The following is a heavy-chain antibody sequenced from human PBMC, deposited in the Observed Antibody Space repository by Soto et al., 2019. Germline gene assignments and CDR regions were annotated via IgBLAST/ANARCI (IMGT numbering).Heavy chain of an antibody. J-gene: IGHJ5*01. V-gene: IGHV1-69*01. CDR3: ATDRGTSWYNWCYF. Sequence: QVQLVQSGAELKKPGSSVKVSCKASGGNFSDPGISWVRQAPGQGLEWMGGLIPIFGTTNYAHKFKGRVTITADESTSTVYMGLTSLRFEDTAIYYCATDRGTSWYNWCYFWGHGAMVIVSS. D-gene: IGHD2-2*01. CDR2: LIPIFGTT. CDR1: GGNFSDPG.